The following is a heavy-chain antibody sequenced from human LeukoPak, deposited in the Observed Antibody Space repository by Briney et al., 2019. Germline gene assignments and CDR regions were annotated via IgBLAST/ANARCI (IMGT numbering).Heavy chain of an antibody. CDR3: ARRPGTRSDAFDI. Sequence: ETLSLTCTVSGGSISSSSYYWGWIRQPPGKGLEWIGSIYYSGSTYYNPSLKSRVTISVDTSKNQFSLKLSSVTAADTAVYYCARRPGTRSDAFDIWDQGTMVTVSS. CDR2: IYYSGST. V-gene: IGHV4-39*01. D-gene: IGHD6-13*01. CDR1: GGSISSSSYY. J-gene: IGHJ3*02.